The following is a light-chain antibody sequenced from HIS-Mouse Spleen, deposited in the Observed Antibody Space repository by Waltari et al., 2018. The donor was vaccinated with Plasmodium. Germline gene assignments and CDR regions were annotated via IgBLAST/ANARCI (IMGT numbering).Light chain of an antibody. J-gene: IGLJ2*01. Sequence: QSALTQPASVSGSPGQSITISCTGTSSAVGSYNLVSWYQQHPGKAPKLMIYEGSKRPSGVSNRFSGSKSGNTASLTISGLQAEDEADYYWCSYAGSSSVVFGGGTKLTVL. CDR3: CSYAGSSSVV. V-gene: IGLV2-23*01. CDR1: SSAVGSYNL. CDR2: EGS.